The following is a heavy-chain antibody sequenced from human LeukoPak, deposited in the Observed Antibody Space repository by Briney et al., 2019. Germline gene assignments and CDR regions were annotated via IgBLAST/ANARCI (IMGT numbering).Heavy chain of an antibody. CDR2: INTDGSST. CDR1: GLTVSGNY. CDR3: ARESLLIAAPFDY. J-gene: IGHJ4*02. D-gene: IGHD6-6*01. V-gene: IGHV3-74*01. Sequence: QTGGSLRLSCAASGLTVSGNYMTWVRQAPGKGLVWVSRINTDGSSTSYADSVKGRFTISRDNAKNTLYLQMNSLRAEDTAVYYCARESLLIAAPFDYWGQGTLVTVSS.